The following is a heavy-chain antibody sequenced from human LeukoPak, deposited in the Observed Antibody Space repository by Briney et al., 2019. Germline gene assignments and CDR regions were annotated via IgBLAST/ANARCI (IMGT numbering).Heavy chain of an antibody. Sequence: ASVKVSCKASGYTFTGYYMHWVRQAPGQGLEWMGWINPNSGGTNYAQKFQGRVTITADKSTSTAYMELSSLRSEDTAVYYCARVGYSSSWYRKNHNWFDPWGQGTLVTVSS. CDR3: ARVGYSSSWYRKNHNWFDP. CDR2: INPNSGGT. V-gene: IGHV1-2*02. CDR1: GYTFTGYY. J-gene: IGHJ5*02. D-gene: IGHD6-13*01.